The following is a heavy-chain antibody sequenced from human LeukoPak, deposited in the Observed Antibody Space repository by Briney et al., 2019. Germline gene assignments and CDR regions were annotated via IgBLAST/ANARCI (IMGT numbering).Heavy chain of an antibody. Sequence: GGSLRPSCAVSGFNVSSNYLNWVRQAPGKGPEWVSGIYSGGSTYYADSVKGRSTISRDNSKNTLYLQMNSLRAEDTAVYHCARVDSRTAQFDYWGQGTLVTVSS. CDR2: IYSGGST. D-gene: IGHD6-13*01. V-gene: IGHV3-66*01. CDR3: ARVDSRTAQFDY. CDR1: GFNVSSNY. J-gene: IGHJ4*02.